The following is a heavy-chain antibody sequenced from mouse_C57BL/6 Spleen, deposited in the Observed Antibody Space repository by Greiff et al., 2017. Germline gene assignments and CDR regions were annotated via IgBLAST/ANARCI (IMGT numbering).Heavy chain of an antibody. V-gene: IGHV5-9*01. CDR2: ISGGGGNT. Sequence: DVKLVESGGGLVKPGGSLKLSCAASGFTFSSYTMSWVRQTPEKRLEWVATISGGGGNTYYPDSVKGRFTISRDNAKNTLYLQMSSLRSEDTALYYCASLSRYYFDYWGQGTTLTVSS. CDR1: GFTFSSYT. D-gene: IGHD6-1*01. CDR3: ASLSRYYFDY. J-gene: IGHJ2*01.